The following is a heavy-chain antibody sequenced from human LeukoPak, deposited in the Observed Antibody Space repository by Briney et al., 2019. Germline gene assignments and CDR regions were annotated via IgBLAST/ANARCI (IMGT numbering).Heavy chain of an antibody. CDR3: AREVVTWVLSSSYDAFDI. CDR2: IIPILGIA. CDR1: GGTFSSYA. J-gene: IGHJ3*02. Sequence: ASVKVSCKASGGTFSSYAISWVRQAPGQGLEWMGRIIPILGIANYAQKFQGRVTITADKSTSTAYMELSSLRSEDTAVYYCAREVVTWVLSSSYDAFDIWGQGTMVTVSS. D-gene: IGHD6-13*01. V-gene: IGHV1-69*04.